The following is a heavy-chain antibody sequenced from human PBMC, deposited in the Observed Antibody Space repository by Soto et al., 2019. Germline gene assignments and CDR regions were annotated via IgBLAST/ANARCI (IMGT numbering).Heavy chain of an antibody. V-gene: IGHV4-34*01. D-gene: IGHD3-3*01. CDR3: ARGERVPAAIERDFWSGYPPFYYYYGMDV. CDR1: GGSFSGYY. J-gene: IGHJ6*02. Sequence: KPSEDLSLTCAVYGGSFSGYYWSWIRQPPGKGLEWIGEINHSGSTNYNPSLKSRVTISVDTSKNQFSLKLSSVTAADTAVYYCARGERVPAAIERDFWSGYPPFYYYYGMDVWGQGTTVTVSS. CDR2: INHSGST.